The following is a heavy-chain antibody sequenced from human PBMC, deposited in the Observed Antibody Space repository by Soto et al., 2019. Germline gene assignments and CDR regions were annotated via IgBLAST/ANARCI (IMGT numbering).Heavy chain of an antibody. J-gene: IGHJ4*02. CDR2: ISSSSSYT. CDR1: GFTFSDYY. CDR3: ARSLDYGDYVFDY. Sequence: QVQLVESGGGLVKPGGSLRLSCAASGFTFSDYYMSWIRQAPGKGLEWVSYISSSSSYTNYADSVKGRFTISRDNAKNSRYLQMNSLRAEDTAVYYCARSLDYGDYVFDYCGQGPLVTVSS. D-gene: IGHD4-17*01. V-gene: IGHV3-11*06.